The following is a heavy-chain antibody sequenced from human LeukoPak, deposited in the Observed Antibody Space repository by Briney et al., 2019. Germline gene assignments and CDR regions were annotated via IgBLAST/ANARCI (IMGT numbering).Heavy chain of an antibody. CDR3: AKDFRIGYSAHFDY. V-gene: IGHV3-23*01. CDR2: IYENGGTT. CDR1: GFTFRSHA. J-gene: IGHJ4*02. D-gene: IGHD2-21*01. Sequence: GGSLRLSCVGSGFTFRSHAMSWVRQAPEKGLEFVAGIYENGGTTYYADSVKGRFSISRDNSKNTLYLQMDSLRGEDTAVYYCAKDFRIGYSAHFDYWGQGALVTVSS.